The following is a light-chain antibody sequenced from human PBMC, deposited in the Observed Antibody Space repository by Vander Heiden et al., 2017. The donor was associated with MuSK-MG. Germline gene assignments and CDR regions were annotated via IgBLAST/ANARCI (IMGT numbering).Light chain of an antibody. CDR2: SNN. Sequence: QSVLTQPPSASGTPGQRVTISCAGSSSNIGSNYVYWYQQRPGTAPKLRILSNNQRPSGVPDRFSFSKSCTSASLAISGLRSEDEAEYDCSAWADSLSGRFVFGGGTKMTGL. CDR3: SAWADSLSGRFV. J-gene: IGLJ3*02. V-gene: IGLV1-47*02. CDR1: SSNIGSNY.